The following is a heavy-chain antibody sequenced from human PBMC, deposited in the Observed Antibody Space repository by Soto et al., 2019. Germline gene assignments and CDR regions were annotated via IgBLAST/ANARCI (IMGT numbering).Heavy chain of an antibody. CDR2: ISATGVT. Sequence: EVHLVESGGDLVQPGGSLRLSCAASGITFSSHAMDWVRQAPGKGLDWVASISATGVTYYADSVKGGFMKSRDNAKDSMFRQLDSLRVEDTAVYDGVGGFDIWGQGTLVTVSS. CDR3: VGGFDI. CDR1: GITFSSHA. J-gene: IGHJ5*02. V-gene: IGHV3-48*01.